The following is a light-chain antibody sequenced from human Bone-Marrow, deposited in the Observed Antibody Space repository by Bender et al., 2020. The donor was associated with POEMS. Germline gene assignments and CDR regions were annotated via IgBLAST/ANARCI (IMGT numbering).Light chain of an antibody. Sequence: ALTQPASISGSPGQAINISCTGTNRDVGGYQYVSWYQQHPGKAPKLIIYEITKRPSGVPDRFSGSKSDNTASLTVSGLQAEDEADYYCSSYTGANNLLFGGGTKLTVL. J-gene: IGLJ3*02. CDR2: EIT. CDR1: NRDVGGYQY. CDR3: SSYTGANNLL. V-gene: IGLV2-8*01.